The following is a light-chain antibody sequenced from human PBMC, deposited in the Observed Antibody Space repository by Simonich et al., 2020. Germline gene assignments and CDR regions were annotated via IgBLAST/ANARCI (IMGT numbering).Light chain of an antibody. Sequence: EIVLPQYPGNLSLSPGERATLPCSASQSVSSSYLAWYQQKPGLAPRLLIYDASSRATGIPDRFSGSGSGTDFTLTISRLEPEDFAVYYFQQYGSSPTTFGQGTKLEIK. CDR3: QQYGSSPTT. CDR2: DAS. CDR1: QSVSSSY. V-gene: IGKV3D-20*01. J-gene: IGKJ2*01.